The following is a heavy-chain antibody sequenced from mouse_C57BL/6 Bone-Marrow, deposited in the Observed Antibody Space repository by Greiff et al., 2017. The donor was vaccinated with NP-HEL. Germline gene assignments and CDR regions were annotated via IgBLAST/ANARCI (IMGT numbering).Heavy chain of an antibody. D-gene: IGHD1-1*01. V-gene: IGHV1-81*01. J-gene: IGHJ1*03. CDR2: IYPRSGNT. CDR3: ARKPLNYYGSSYRYFDV. CDR1: GYTFTSYG. Sequence: VKLQQSGAELARPGASVKLSCKASGYTFTSYGISWVKQRTGQGLEWIGEIYPRSGNTYYNEKFKGKATLTADKSSSTAYMELRSLTSEDSAVYFCARKPLNYYGSSYRYFDVWGTGTTVTVSS.